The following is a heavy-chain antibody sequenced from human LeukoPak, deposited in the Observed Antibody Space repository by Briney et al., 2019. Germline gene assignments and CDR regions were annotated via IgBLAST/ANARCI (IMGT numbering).Heavy chain of an antibody. J-gene: IGHJ4*02. V-gene: IGHV3-21*01. CDR3: ARGDKYIAFSPPLQGFDY. Sequence: PGGSLRLSCAASGFTFSSYSMNWVRQAPGKGLEWVSSISSVSSYTYFADSVKGRFTISRDNAKNSLYLQMNSLRAEDTAVYYCARGDKYIAFSPPLQGFDYWGQGTLVTVSS. D-gene: IGHD3-3*02. CDR2: ISSVSSYT. CDR1: GFTFSSYS.